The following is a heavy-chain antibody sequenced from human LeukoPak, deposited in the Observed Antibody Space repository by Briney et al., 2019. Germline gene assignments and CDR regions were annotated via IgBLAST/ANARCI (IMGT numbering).Heavy chain of an antibody. V-gene: IGHV1-2*02. CDR2: INPNSGGT. CDR1: GYTFTGYY. J-gene: IGHJ4*02. D-gene: IGHD2-2*01. Sequence: ASVKVSCKASGYTFTGYYMHWVRQAPGQGLEWMGWINPNSGGTNYAQKFQGRVTMTRDTSISTAYMELSRLRSDDTAVYYCARDGRAVVVPAATLDYWGQGTLVTVSS. CDR3: ARDGRAVVVPAATLDY.